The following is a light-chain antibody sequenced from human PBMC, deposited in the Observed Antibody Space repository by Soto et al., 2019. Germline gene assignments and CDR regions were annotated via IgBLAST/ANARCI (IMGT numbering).Light chain of an antibody. J-gene: IGKJ5*01. CDR3: QHYLNYPIT. V-gene: IGKV3-15*01. CDR1: QKISSRY. CDR2: GAS. Sequence: EIVLTQSPGTLSLSPGERATLSCRASQKISSRYLAWYLQKPGQAPRLLIYGASTRATGIPARFSGSGSRTDFTLTITHLQSEDFATYYCQHYLNYPITFGQGTRLEIK.